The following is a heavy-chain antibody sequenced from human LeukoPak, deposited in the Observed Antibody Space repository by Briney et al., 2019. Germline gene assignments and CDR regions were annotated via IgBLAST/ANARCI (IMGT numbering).Heavy chain of an antibody. V-gene: IGHV4-39*07. J-gene: IGHJ4*02. CDR1: GGSISSSYY. D-gene: IGHD5-12*01. CDR3: ARGVGYSGYDFDY. CDR2: KYYRGST. Sequence: KTSETLSLTCTVSGGSISSSYYRGWIRQPPGQGLEWIGNKYYRGSTYYNPSLKSRVTISVDTSKNQFSLNLTSVTAADTAVYYCARGVGYSGYDFDYWGQGTLVTVSS.